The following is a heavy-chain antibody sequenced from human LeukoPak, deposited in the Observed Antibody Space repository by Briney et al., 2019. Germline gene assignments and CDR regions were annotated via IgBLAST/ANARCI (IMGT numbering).Heavy chain of an antibody. CDR3: ARGPVTRFEI. CDR2: IYSGGTT. Sequence: GGSLRLSCAASGFTVSSNYMSWVRQAPGKGLEWVSVIYSGGTTYYADSVKGRFTISRDNSNNTLYLQMNSLRAEDTAVYYCARGPVTRFEIWGQGTMVTISS. CDR1: GFTVSSNY. D-gene: IGHD4-17*01. J-gene: IGHJ3*02. V-gene: IGHV3-53*01.